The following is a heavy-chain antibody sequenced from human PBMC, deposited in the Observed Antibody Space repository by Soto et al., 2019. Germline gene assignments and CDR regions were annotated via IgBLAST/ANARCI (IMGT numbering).Heavy chain of an antibody. CDR1: GGSISSYY. Sequence: QVQLQESGPGLVKPSETLSLTCTVSGGSISSYYWSWIRQPPGKGLEWIGYIYSSGSTNYNPALTSRVTISVDTAKNQFSLKLSAVTAADTAVYYWARGWLSNWFDPWGQGTLVTVSS. CDR2: IYSSGST. D-gene: IGHD3-10*01. CDR3: ARGWLSNWFDP. V-gene: IGHV4-59*01. J-gene: IGHJ5*02.